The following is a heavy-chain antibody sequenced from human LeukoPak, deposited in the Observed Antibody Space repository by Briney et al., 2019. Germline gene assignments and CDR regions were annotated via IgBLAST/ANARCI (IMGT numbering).Heavy chain of an antibody. D-gene: IGHD3-22*01. CDR1: GGSIRNNY. Sequence: SETLSLTCTVSGGSIRNNYWSWIRQPPGKGLEWIGYIYYSGSTNYNPSLKSRVTMSVDTSKNQFSLKLSSVTAADTAVYYCARREGYYDSSGYYPHWYFDLWGRGTLVTVSS. CDR3: ARREGYYDSSGYYPHWYFDL. CDR2: IYYSGST. J-gene: IGHJ2*01. V-gene: IGHV4-59*08.